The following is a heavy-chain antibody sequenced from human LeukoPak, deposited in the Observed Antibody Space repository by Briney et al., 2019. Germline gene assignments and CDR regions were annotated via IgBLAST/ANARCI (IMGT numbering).Heavy chain of an antibody. CDR3: ARGIGSSPPPAY. Sequence: GGSLRLSCAASGFTFSSYVMSWVRQAPGKGLEWVSVIYSGGSTYYADSVKGRFTISRDNSKNTLYLQMNSLRAEDTAVYYCARGIGSSPPPAYWGQGTLVTVSS. D-gene: IGHD6-13*01. J-gene: IGHJ4*02. CDR1: GFTFSSYV. V-gene: IGHV3-53*01. CDR2: IYSGGST.